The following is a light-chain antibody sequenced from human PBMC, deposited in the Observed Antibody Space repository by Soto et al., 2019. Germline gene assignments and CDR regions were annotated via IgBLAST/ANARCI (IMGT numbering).Light chain of an antibody. CDR2: GAS. V-gene: IGKV3-20*01. CDR3: QRYDISPFP. CDR1: QSVSSPY. J-gene: IGKJ2*01. Sequence: EIVLTQSPGTQSLSPGERATLSSRASQSVSSPYLAWYQQKPGQAPRLLIYGASSRATGIPDRFSGSGSGTDFTLTISRLEPEDFAVYYCQRYDISPFPFGQGTKLEIK.